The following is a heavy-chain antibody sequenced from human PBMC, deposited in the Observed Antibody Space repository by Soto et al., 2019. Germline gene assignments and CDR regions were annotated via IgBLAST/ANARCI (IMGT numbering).Heavy chain of an antibody. CDR1: GSNFPTFD. Sequence: QVQLVQSGAEVKKPGASVKVSCKASGSNFPTFDINWVRQATGQGLEWMGWININSGNTAYAQKYQGRFTMTRNTSISTVYMELSSLRSDDTAVYYCSKGYAMDVWGQGTTVIVS. CDR2: ININSGNT. V-gene: IGHV1-8*01. CDR3: SKGYAMDV. J-gene: IGHJ6*02.